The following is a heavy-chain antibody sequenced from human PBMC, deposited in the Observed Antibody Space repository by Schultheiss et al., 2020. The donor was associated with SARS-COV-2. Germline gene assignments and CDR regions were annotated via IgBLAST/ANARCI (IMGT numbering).Heavy chain of an antibody. CDR3: ARDVTYYMDV. J-gene: IGHJ6*03. Sequence: SQTLSLTCTVSGGSISSYYWSWIRQPPGKGLEWIGYIYYSGSTNYNPSLKSRVTISVDTSKNQFSLKLSSVTAADTAVYYCARDVTYYMDVWGKGTTVTVSS. CDR2: IYYSGST. D-gene: IGHD2-21*02. V-gene: IGHV4-59*01. CDR1: GGSISSYY.